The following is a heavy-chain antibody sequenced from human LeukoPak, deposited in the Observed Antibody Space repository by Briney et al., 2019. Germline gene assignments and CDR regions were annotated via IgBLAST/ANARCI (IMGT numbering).Heavy chain of an antibody. D-gene: IGHD1-26*01. CDR2: IRSEANSYAT. V-gene: IGHV3-73*01. Sequence: GGSLRLSCAASGLTFSGSAMHWVRQASGKGLEWVGRIRSEANSYATAYAASVKGRFTISRDDSKNTAYLQMYSLRAEDTAVYYCAKDYEGATPFAYWGQGTLVTV. CDR1: GLTFSGSA. CDR3: AKDYEGATPFAY. J-gene: IGHJ4*02.